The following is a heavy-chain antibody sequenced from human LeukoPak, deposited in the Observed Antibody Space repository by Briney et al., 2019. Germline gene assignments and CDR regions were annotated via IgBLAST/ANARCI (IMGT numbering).Heavy chain of an antibody. V-gene: IGHV4-39*07. CDR2: IYYSGST. Sequence: KPSETLSLTCTGSGGSISRSSYYWGWIRQPPGKGLEWIGSIYYSGSTYYNPSLKSRVTISVDTSKNQFSLKLSSVTAADAAVYYCARARSGKWGFDYWGQGTLVTVSS. CDR1: GGSISRSSYY. J-gene: IGHJ4*02. D-gene: IGHD1-26*01. CDR3: ARARSGKWGFDY.